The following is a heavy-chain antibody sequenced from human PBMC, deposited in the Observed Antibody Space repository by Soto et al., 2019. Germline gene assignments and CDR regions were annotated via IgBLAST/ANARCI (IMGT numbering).Heavy chain of an antibody. D-gene: IGHD2-21*02. CDR3: ARESDVTAIISWPPAFDV. CDR1: GGSISSGNW. V-gene: IGHV4-4*02. CDR2: IFHRGNT. J-gene: IGHJ3*01. Sequence: QVQLQESGPGLVKPSGTLSLTCAVSGGSISSGNWWSWVRQPPGKGLEWIGEIFHRGNTNYNPSLKSRVTISVDKPKNHFSMKLISVTAADTAMYFCARESDVTAIISWPPAFDVWGQGTMATVSS.